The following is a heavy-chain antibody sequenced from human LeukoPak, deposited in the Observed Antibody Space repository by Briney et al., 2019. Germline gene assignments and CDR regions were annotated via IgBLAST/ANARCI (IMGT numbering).Heavy chain of an antibody. J-gene: IGHJ4*02. CDR3: TTDPRH. CDR1: GFKVRDVW. Sequence: GGSLRLSCGASGFKVRDVWMSWIRQAPGRGLEWLGRIKSKSDGGTTDYVAPVKGRFTISRDDSKNTVSLQMNSLKTEDTAAYYCTTDPRHWGQGTLVTVSS. CDR2: IKSKSDGGTT. V-gene: IGHV3-15*01.